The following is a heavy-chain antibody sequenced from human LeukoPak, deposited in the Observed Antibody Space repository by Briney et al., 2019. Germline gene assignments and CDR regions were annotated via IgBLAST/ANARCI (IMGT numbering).Heavy chain of an antibody. Sequence: SETLFLTCTVSGGSISSYYWSWIRQPAGKGLEWVGRIYTSGSTNYNPSLKSRVTMSVDASKNQFSLKLSSVTAADTAVYYCARGYSNSGSYVGWFDPWGQGTLVTVSS. CDR3: ARGYSNSGSYVGWFDP. CDR2: IYTSGST. V-gene: IGHV4-4*07. J-gene: IGHJ5*02. D-gene: IGHD1-26*01. CDR1: GGSISSYY.